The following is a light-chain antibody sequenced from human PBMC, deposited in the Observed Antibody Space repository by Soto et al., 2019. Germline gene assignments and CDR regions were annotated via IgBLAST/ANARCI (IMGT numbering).Light chain of an antibody. Sequence: ETVMTQSPATLSVSPGERATLSCRASQSVNNNLAWYQQTPGQAPRLLFYGASTRATGVPARFSGSGSGTEFTLTISRLEPEDFAVYYCYQYDSSPWTFGQGTKVDIK. V-gene: IGKV3-15*01. CDR2: GAS. CDR1: QSVNNN. CDR3: YQYDSSPWT. J-gene: IGKJ1*01.